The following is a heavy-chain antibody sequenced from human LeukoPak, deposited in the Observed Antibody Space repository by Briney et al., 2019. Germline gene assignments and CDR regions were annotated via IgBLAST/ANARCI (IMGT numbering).Heavy chain of an antibody. CDR3: AMRHSSGWYYDY. D-gene: IGHD6-19*01. J-gene: IGHJ4*02. CDR2: IYPGDSDT. CDR1: GYSFTIYW. Sequence: GESLKISCKASGYSFTIYWIAWVRQMPGKGLEWMGIIYPGDSDTKYSPSFQGQVTISADKSISTAYLQWSSLKASDTAMYYCAMRHSSGWYYDYWGQGTLVTVSS. V-gene: IGHV5-51*01.